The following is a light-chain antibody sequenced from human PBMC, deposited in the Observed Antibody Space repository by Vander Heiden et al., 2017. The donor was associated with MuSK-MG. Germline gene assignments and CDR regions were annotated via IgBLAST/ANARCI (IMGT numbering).Light chain of an antibody. CDR1: PSISIY. V-gene: IGKV1-5*03. Sequence: DIQMTQPPSTLSASVGVRVTITCRGSPSISIYLAWFQQKPGKAPKFLIYKASTLESGVPSRFSGSGSGKEFTLTSSSLQPDDFATYYCQQYCRYALTFGEGTKVEIK. CDR3: QQYCRYALT. J-gene: IGKJ4*02. CDR2: KAS.